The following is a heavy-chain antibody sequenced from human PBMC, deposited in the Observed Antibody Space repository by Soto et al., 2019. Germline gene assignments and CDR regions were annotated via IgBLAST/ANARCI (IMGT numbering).Heavy chain of an antibody. CDR1: GFTFTRSR. CDR3: ARESEDLTSNFDY. Sequence: GGSLRLSCAASGFTFTRSRLNWVRQAPGKGLEWVSSISSTTNYIYYGDSMKGRFTTSRDNAKNSLYLEMNSLRAEDTAVYYCARESEDLTSNFDYWGQGTLVTVSS. CDR2: ISSTTNYI. V-gene: IGHV3-21*06. J-gene: IGHJ4*02.